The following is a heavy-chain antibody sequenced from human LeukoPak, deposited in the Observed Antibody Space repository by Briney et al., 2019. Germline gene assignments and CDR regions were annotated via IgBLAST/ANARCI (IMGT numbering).Heavy chain of an antibody. CDR2: ISGSGGST. Sequence: AGGSLRLSCAASGFTFSSYAMSWVRQAPGKGLEWVSAISGSGGSTYYADSVKGRFTISRDNSKNTLYLQMNSLRAEDTAVYYCARVKRAYYDFWSGYFNWFDPWGQGTLVTVSS. CDR3: ARVKRAYYDFWSGYFNWFDP. D-gene: IGHD3-3*01. CDR1: GFTFSSYA. J-gene: IGHJ5*02. V-gene: IGHV3-23*01.